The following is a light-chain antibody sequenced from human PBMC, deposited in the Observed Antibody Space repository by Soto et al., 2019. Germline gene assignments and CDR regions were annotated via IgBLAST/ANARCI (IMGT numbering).Light chain of an antibody. V-gene: IGLV2-14*01. CDR1: NSDVGRYNY. J-gene: IGLJ2*01. Sequence: QSALTQHASVSGSPGQSITISCTGTNSDVGRYNYVSWYQQHPGKAPKLMIYEVSNRPSGVSNRFSGSKSGNTASLTISGLQAEDEADYYCSSYTRSSTLVFGGGTKVTVL. CDR3: SSYTRSSTLV. CDR2: EVS.